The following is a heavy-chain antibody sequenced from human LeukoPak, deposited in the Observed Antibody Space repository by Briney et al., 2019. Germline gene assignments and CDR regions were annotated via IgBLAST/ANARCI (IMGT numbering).Heavy chain of an antibody. Sequence: AVKVSYKASGGTFSSYAISWVRQAPGQGREWMGGIIPIFGTANYAQKLQGRVTITADESTSTAYMELSSLRSEDTAVYYCARDRRYSSGWGGVDYWGQGTLVTVSS. CDR1: GGTFSSYA. V-gene: IGHV1-69*13. CDR3: ARDRRYSSGWGGVDY. J-gene: IGHJ4*02. D-gene: IGHD6-19*01. CDR2: IIPIFGTA.